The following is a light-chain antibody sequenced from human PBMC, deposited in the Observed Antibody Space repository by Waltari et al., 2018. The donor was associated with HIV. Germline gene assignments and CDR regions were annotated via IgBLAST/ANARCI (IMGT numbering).Light chain of an antibody. CDR2: NNN. Sequence: QSVLTQPPSASGTPGPGVTIPCSGSRSNIGRNSVNRYQQLPGTAPKLLIYNNNERPSGVPDRFSGSRSGTSASLAISGLQSEDEADYYCAAWDDSLSGRVFGGGTKLTVL. CDR3: AAWDDSLSGRV. J-gene: IGLJ2*01. V-gene: IGLV1-44*01. CDR1: RSNIGRNS.